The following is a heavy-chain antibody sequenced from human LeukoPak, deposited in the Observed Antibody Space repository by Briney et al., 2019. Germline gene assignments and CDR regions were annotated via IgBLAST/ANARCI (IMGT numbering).Heavy chain of an antibody. CDR2: ISNSGTST. CDR3: ATPPGALFDY. Sequence: GGSLRLSCAPSGFTFSNFAMTWVRQAPGKGLEWVSIISNSGTSTIYSDSVKGRFTISRDNSKNTLYLQMNSLRAEDTAVYYCATPPGALFDYWGQGTLVTVSS. V-gene: IGHV3-23*01. J-gene: IGHJ4*02. CDR1: GFTFSNFA. D-gene: IGHD3-10*01.